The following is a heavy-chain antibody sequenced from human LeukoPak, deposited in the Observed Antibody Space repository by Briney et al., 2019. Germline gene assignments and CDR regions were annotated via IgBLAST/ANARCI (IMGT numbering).Heavy chain of an antibody. CDR1: GFTFSSYA. CDR3: ARMYYYDSSGNFDY. V-gene: IGHV3-30-3*01. J-gene: IGHJ4*02. Sequence: PGGSLRLSCAASGFTFSSYAMHWVRQAPGKGLEWVAVISYDGSNKYYADSVKGRFTISRDNSKNTLYLQMNGLRAEDTAVYYCARMYYYDSSGNFDYWGQGTLVTVSS. CDR2: ISYDGSNK. D-gene: IGHD3-22*01.